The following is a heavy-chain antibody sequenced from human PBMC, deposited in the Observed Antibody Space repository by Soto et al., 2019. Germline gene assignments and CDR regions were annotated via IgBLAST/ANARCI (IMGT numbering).Heavy chain of an antibody. CDR2: IKQDGSEK. J-gene: IGHJ6*02. D-gene: IGHD1-26*01. CDR3: ARDRVVGSKFSGSYLGDYYYYYGMDV. V-gene: IGHV3-7*01. Sequence: QAGGSLRLSCAASGFTFSSYWMSWVRQAPGKGLEWVANIKQDGSEKYYVDSVKGRFTISRDNAKNSLYLQMNSLRAEDTAVYYCARDRVVGSKFSGSYLGDYYYYYGMDVWGQGTTVTVSS. CDR1: GFTFSSYW.